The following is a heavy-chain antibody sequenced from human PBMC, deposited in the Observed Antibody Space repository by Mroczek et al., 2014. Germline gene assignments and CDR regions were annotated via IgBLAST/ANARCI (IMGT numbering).Heavy chain of an antibody. J-gene: IGHJ3*02. CDR1: GFTFSSYG. CDR2: ISYDGSNK. V-gene: IGHV3-30*03. Sequence: QVQLVQSGGGVVQPGRSLRLSCAASGFTFSSYGMHWVRQAPGKGLEWVAVISYDGSNKYYADSVKGRFTISRDNSKNTLYLQMNSLRAEDTAVYYCARDVSDAMIVVVIEWGAFDIWGQGTMVTVSS. CDR3: ARDVSDAMIVVVIEWGAFDI. D-gene: IGHD3-22*01.